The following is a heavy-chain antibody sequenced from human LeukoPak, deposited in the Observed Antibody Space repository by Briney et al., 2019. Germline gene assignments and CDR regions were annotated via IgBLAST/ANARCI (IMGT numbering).Heavy chain of an antibody. CDR3: ARRGSSGWYGGMIDY. CDR2: IYYSGST. V-gene: IGHV4-59*01. D-gene: IGHD6-19*01. CDR1: GGSISSYY. J-gene: IGHJ4*02. Sequence: SETLSLXCTVSGGSISSYYWSWIRQPPGKGLEWIGYIYYSGSTNYNPSLKSRVTISVDTSKNQFSLKLSSVTAADTAVYYCARRGSSGWYGGMIDYWGQGTLVTVSS.